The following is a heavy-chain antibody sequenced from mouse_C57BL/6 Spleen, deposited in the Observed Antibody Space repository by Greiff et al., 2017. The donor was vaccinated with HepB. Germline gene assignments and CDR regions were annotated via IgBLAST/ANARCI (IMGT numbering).Heavy chain of an antibody. D-gene: IGHD2-2*01. CDR2: INPNNGGP. CDR3: ARSSTMVPWFAY. Sequence: VQLQQSGPELVKPGASVKIPCKASGYTFTDYNMDWVKQSHGKSLEWIGDINPNNGGPIYNQKFKGKATLTVDKSSSTAYMELRSLTSEDTAVYYCARSSTMVPWFAYWGQGTLVTVSA. CDR1: GYTFTDYN. V-gene: IGHV1-18*01. J-gene: IGHJ3*01.